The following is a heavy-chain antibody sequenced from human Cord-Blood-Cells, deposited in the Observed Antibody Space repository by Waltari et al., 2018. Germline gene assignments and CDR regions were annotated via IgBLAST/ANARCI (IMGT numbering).Heavy chain of an antibody. V-gene: IGHV1-69*12. D-gene: IGHD2-8*01. CDR3: ARDSEPWVYARASLYY. J-gene: IGHJ4*02. Sequence: HVQLVPSGAEVQKPGSSVTVSCKASGGTFSSYAITWVLQAPGQGLEWMGGIIPIFGTANYAQKFQGRVTITADESTSTAYMELSSLRSEDTAVYYCARDSEPWVYARASLYYWGQGTLVTVSS. CDR1: GGTFSSYA. CDR2: IIPIFGTA.